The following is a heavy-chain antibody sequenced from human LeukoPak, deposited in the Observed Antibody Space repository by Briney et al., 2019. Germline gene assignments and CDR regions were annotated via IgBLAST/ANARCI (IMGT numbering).Heavy chain of an antibody. CDR3: AREIVVDY. CDR1: GFTFSSHA. CDR2: ISDTGGYT. J-gene: IGHJ4*02. V-gene: IGHV3-23*01. D-gene: IGHD3-22*01. Sequence: PGGSLRLFCAASGFTFSSHAMSWVRQAPGKGLEWVSAISDTGGYTYYGDSVKGRFTISRDNSKNTLYLQMNSLRAEDTAVYYCAREIVVDYWGQGTLVTVSS.